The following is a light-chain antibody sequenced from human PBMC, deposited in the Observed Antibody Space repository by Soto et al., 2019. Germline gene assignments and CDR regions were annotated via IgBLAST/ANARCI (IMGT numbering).Light chain of an antibody. CDR2: GAS. CDR1: QNINSY. J-gene: IGKJ5*01. CDR3: QQTYATPIT. Sequence: DIQMTQSPSSLSASVGDRVTITCRARQNINSYLNWYQHRPGKAPKLLIYGASTLQSGVPSRFSGSESGTDFTLTITSLQPEDCATYYCQQTYATPITFGQGTRLEIK. V-gene: IGKV1-39*01.